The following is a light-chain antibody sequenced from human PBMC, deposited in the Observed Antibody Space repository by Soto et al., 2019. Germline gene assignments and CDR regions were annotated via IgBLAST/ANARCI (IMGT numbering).Light chain of an antibody. CDR1: QSLLHSNGNNY. Sequence: DIVMTQSPLSLPVTPGEPASISCRSRQSLLHSNGNNYLDWYVQKPGHSPQLXXYLGSTRASGVPDRFSGIGSGTDFTLTISSLQTEDFATYDCQQANSFLITFGQGTRLEIK. J-gene: IGKJ5*01. CDR2: LGS. V-gene: IGKV2-28*01. CDR3: QQANSFLIT.